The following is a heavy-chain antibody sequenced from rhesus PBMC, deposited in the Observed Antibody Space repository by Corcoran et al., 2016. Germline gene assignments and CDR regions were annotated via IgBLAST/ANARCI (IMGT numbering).Heavy chain of an antibody. CDR3: TSLGYSYRTFDY. D-gene: IGHD5-12*01. J-gene: IGHJ4*01. CDR1: GFTFSIYG. Sequence: EVQLVESGGGLVQRGGSLRLSCAASGFTFSIYGLRWVRQAPGKGPGWVSSISSANSYIYYADSVKGRFTISRDNAKNSLSLQMNSLRAEDTAVYYCTSLGYSYRTFDYWGQGVLVTVSS. CDR2: ISSANSYI. V-gene: IGHV3S16*01.